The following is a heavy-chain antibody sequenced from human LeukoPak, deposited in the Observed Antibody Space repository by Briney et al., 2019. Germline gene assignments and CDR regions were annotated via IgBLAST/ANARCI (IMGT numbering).Heavy chain of an antibody. CDR2: IYTSGSP. V-gene: IGHV4-61*02. J-gene: IGHJ6*02. Sequence: SQTLSLTCTVSGGSISSGSYYWSWIRQPAGKGLEWIGRIYTSGSPNYNPSLKSRVTISVDTSKNQFSLKLSSVTAADTAVYYCARDALGYSYGRDYYYYGMDVWGQGTTVTVSS. D-gene: IGHD5-18*01. CDR1: GGSISSGSYY. CDR3: ARDALGYSYGRDYYYYGMDV.